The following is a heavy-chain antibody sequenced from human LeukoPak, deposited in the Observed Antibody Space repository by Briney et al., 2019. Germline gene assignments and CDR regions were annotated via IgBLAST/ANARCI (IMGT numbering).Heavy chain of an antibody. D-gene: IGHD4-23*01. J-gene: IGHJ6*03. Sequence: GGSLRLSCAASGFTVSSNYMSWVRQAPGKGLEWVSVIYSGGSTYYADSVKGRFTISRDDSKNTLYLQMNSLRAEDTAVYYCAREPTPTICGGQYYYYYMDVWGKGTTVTVSS. V-gene: IGHV3-53*01. CDR3: AREPTPTICGGQYYYYYMDV. CDR1: GFTVSSNY. CDR2: IYSGGST.